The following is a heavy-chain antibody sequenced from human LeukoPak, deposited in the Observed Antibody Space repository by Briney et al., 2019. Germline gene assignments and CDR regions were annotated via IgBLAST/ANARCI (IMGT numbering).Heavy chain of an antibody. CDR2: IYTSGST. CDR3: ARAYYGSGSYYNPPAY. J-gene: IGHJ4*02. Sequence: SETLSLTCTVSGGSISSYYWSWIRQPAGKGLEWIGRIYTSGSTNYNPSLKSRVTISVDTSKNQFSLKLSSVTAADTAVYYCARAYYGSGSYYNPPAYWGQGTLVTVSS. D-gene: IGHD3-10*01. V-gene: IGHV4-4*07. CDR1: GGSISSYY.